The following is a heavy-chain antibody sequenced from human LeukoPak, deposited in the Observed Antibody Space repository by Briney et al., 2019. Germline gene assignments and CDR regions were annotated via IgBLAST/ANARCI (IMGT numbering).Heavy chain of an antibody. CDR2: INHSGST. CDR3: ARVYSTGATKLDY. J-gene: IGHJ4*02. CDR1: GGSFSGYY. V-gene: IGHV4-34*01. D-gene: IGHD1-26*01. Sequence: PSETLSLTCAVYGGSFSGYYWSWIRQPPGKGLEWIGEINHSGSTNYNPSLKSRVTISVDKSKNQFSLKLSSVTAADTAVYYCARVYSTGATKLDYWGQGTLVTVSS.